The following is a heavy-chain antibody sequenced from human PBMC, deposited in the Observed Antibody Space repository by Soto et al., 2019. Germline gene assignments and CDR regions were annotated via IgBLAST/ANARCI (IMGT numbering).Heavy chain of an antibody. CDR3: ARSQGGSSTLDIYYYYYYGMDV. D-gene: IGHD2-15*01. V-gene: IGHV1-69*01. CDR1: GGTFSTYA. CDR2: VIPIFGTP. Sequence: QVQLVQSGAEVKKPGSSVKVSCKAPGGTFSTYAISWVRQAPGQGLEWMGGVIPIFGTPKYAQKFQGRVTITADESTSTGYRALPSLRSEDTAVYYCARSQGGSSTLDIYYYYYYGMDVWGQGTTVTVSS. J-gene: IGHJ6*02.